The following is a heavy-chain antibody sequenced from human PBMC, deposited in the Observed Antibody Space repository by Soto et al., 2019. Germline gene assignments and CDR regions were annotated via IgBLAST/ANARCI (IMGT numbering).Heavy chain of an antibody. CDR3: ARVVDIAARSGPETRENWFDP. J-gene: IGHJ5*02. Sequence: QVQLQQWGAGLLKPSETLSLTCAVYGGSFSGYYWSWIRQPPGKGLEWIGEINHSGSTNYNPSLKSRVTIPVDTSKNQFSLKLSSVTAADTAVYYCARVVDIAARSGPETRENWFDPRGQGTLVTVSS. D-gene: IGHD6-6*01. V-gene: IGHV4-34*01. CDR2: INHSGST. CDR1: GGSFSGYY.